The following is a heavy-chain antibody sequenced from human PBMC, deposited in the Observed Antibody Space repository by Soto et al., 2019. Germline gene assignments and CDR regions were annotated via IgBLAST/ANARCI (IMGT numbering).Heavy chain of an antibody. CDR1: GYSFTNYC. J-gene: IGHJ6*02. CDR3: ARDGRYCTNGVCYTHYYYGMDV. D-gene: IGHD2-8*01. Sequence: GESLKSSCKGSGYSFTNYCISWVLQRPWKGLGWWGRIDPSDSYTNYSPSFQGHVTISADKSISTAYLQWSSLKASDTAMYYCARDGRYCTNGVCYTHYYYGMDVWGQGTTVTVSS. CDR2: IDPSDSYT. V-gene: IGHV5-10-1*01.